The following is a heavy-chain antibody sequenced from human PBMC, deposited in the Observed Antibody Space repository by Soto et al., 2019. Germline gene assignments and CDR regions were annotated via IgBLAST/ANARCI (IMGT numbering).Heavy chain of an antibody. J-gene: IGHJ4*02. Sequence: EVQLVESGGGLVQPGGSLRLSCAASGFTFSSYWMHWVRQAPGKGLVWVSRINSDGSSTSYADSVKGRFTISRGNAKNTLYLQMNSLRAEDTAVYYCARDRGADSQQGGDFDYWGQGTLVTVSS. V-gene: IGHV3-74*01. D-gene: IGHD3-10*01. CDR2: INSDGSST. CDR1: GFTFSSYW. CDR3: ARDRGADSQQGGDFDY.